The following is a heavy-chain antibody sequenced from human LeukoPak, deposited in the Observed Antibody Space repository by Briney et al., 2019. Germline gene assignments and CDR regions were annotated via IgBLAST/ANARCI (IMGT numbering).Heavy chain of an antibody. Sequence: SETLSLTCAVYGGSFSGYYWSWIRQPPGKGLEWIGEINHSGSTNYNPSLKSRVTISVDTSKNQFSLKLSSVTAADTAMYYCARVGGDVVVPAAICFDYWGQGTLVTVSS. CDR3: ARVGGDVVVPAAICFDY. CDR1: GGSFSGYY. J-gene: IGHJ4*02. V-gene: IGHV4-34*01. D-gene: IGHD2-2*01. CDR2: INHSGST.